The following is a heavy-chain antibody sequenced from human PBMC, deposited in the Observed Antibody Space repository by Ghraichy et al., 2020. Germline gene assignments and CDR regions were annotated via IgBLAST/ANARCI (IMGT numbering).Heavy chain of an antibody. D-gene: IGHD3-3*01. CDR2: IRYDGAET. Sequence: GGSLRLSCVASGFTFSNYWMSWVRQAPGKGLEWVANIRYDGAETYHVVPVRGRFIISRDNAKNALYLQMNSLRAEDTAVYYCARSHMTTFGVIPPLGYWGQGTLVSVSS. V-gene: IGHV3-7*01. J-gene: IGHJ4*02. CDR1: GFTFSNYW. CDR3: ARSHMTTFGVIPPLGY.